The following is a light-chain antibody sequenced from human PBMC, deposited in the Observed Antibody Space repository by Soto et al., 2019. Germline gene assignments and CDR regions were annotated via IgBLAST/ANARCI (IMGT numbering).Light chain of an antibody. V-gene: IGKV3-11*01. CDR1: QTVDTY. J-gene: IGKJ3*01. CDR2: DTS. Sequence: PGEKATLSCTASQTVDTYMAWYQQRPGQPPRLLIHDTSHRASGVPARFRGSGSGTDFTLTITRLEPEDFAVYFCQQRRNWVSFGPGTRV. CDR3: QQRRNWVS.